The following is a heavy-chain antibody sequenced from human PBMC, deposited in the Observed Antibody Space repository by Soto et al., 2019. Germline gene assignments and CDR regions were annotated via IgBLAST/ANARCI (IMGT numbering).Heavy chain of an antibody. Sequence: QVQLVQSGAEVKKPGSSVKVSCKASGGTFSSYTISWVRQAPGQGLEWMGRIIPILGIANYAQKFRGRVTITADKSTSTAYMELSSLRSEDTAVYYCARAGDYGDYNAFDIWGQGTMVTVSS. CDR1: GGTFSSYT. J-gene: IGHJ3*02. D-gene: IGHD4-17*01. CDR2: IIPILGIA. V-gene: IGHV1-69*02. CDR3: ARAGDYGDYNAFDI.